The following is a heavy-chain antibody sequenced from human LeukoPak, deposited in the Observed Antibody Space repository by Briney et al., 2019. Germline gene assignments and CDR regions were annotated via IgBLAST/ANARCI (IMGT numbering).Heavy chain of an antibody. CDR3: ARPLTGYSNTFVY. CDR1: GGPIRGTSCY. CDR2: VSYSGSP. D-gene: IGHD4-11*01. V-gene: IGHV4-39*01. J-gene: IGHJ4*02. Sequence: SETLSLTCIVSGGPIRGTSCYWGWIRQSPGKGLKWIGSVSYSGSPYYNPSLKSRVAISIDTSKNLFSLELTSVTAADTAVYYCARPLTGYSNTFVYWGQGTMVTVSS.